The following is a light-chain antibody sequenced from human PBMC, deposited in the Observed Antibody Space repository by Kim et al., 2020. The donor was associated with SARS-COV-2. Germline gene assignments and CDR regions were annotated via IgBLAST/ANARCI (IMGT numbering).Light chain of an antibody. CDR1: KSGSKS. Sequence: SYELTQPPSVSVAPGKTATITCGGNKSGSKSVHWYQQKPDQAPVLVIYYDSDRPSGIPERFSGSNSGNTATLTISRVEAGDEGDYYCQVWDSSNDHWVFGGGTKLTVL. V-gene: IGLV3-21*01. CDR3: QVWDSSNDHWV. J-gene: IGLJ3*02. CDR2: YDS.